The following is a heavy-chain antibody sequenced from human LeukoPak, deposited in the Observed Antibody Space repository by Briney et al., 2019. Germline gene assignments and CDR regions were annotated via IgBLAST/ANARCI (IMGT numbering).Heavy chain of an antibody. CDR3: ARARYCSGGSCYAEY. J-gene: IGHJ4*02. CDR1: GYSFTTYW. V-gene: IGHV5-51*01. CDR2: IYPGDSDT. D-gene: IGHD2-15*01. Sequence: KRGESLKISCKGSGYSFTTYWIGWVRQMPGKGLEWMGIIYPGDSDTRYSPSFQGRVTISADKSISTAYLQWSSLKASDTAMYYCARARYCSGGSCYAEYWGQGTLVTVSS.